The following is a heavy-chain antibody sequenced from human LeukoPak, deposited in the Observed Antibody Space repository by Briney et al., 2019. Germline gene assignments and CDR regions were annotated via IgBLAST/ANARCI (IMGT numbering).Heavy chain of an antibody. CDR3: AREEEYGMDV. J-gene: IGHJ6*02. CDR2: ISSSSSTI. V-gene: IGHV3-48*01. Sequence: GSLRLSCAASGFTFSSYSMNWVRQAPGKGLEWVSYISSSSSTIYYADSVKGRFTISRDNAKNSLYLQMNSLRAEDTAVYYCAREEEYGMDVWGQGTTVTVSS. CDR1: GFTFSSYS.